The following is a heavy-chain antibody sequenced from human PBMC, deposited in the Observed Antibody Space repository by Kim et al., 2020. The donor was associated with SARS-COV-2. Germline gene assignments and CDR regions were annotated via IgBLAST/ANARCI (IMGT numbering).Heavy chain of an antibody. CDR3: AKDTILGGSRILTGYWTGYYGMDV. CDR2: IWYDGSNK. CDR1: GFTFSSYG. V-gene: IGHV3-33*06. J-gene: IGHJ6*02. D-gene: IGHD3-9*01. Sequence: SLRLSCAASGFTFSSYGMHWVRQAPGKGLEWVAVIWYDGSNKYYADSVKGRFTISRDNSKNTLYLQMNSLRAEDTAVYYCAKDTILGGSRILTGYWTGYYGMDVWGQGTTVTVSS.